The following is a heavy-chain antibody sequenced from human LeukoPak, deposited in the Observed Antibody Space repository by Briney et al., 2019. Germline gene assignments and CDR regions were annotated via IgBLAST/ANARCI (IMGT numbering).Heavy chain of an antibody. V-gene: IGHV4-59*08. J-gene: IGHJ4*02. CDR3: VRGYSGYPYYLDY. CDR2: ISYSGST. Sequence: PSETLSLTCTVSGGSISGYYWTWIRQPPGKGLEWIGYISYSGSTGSHPSLKSRVTISLDMSKSQFSLKLTSVTAADTAVYYCVRGYSGYPYYLDYWGQGTLVTVSS. CDR1: GGSISGYY. D-gene: IGHD5-12*01.